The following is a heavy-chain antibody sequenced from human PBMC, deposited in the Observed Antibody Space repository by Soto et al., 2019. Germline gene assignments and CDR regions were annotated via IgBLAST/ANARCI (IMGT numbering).Heavy chain of an antibody. V-gene: IGHV1-46*01. CDR2: INPSGGST. J-gene: IGHJ4*02. D-gene: IGHD2-15*01. CDR1: GYIFTRYY. CDR3: ARGLLGFGSPYYFDY. Sequence: GASVKVSCKASGYIFTRYYMHWVRQAPGQGLEWMGIINPSGGSTSYTQKFQGRVTMTGDTSTSTVYMDLSSLRSEDTAVYYCARGLLGFGSPYYFDYWGQGTLVTVSS.